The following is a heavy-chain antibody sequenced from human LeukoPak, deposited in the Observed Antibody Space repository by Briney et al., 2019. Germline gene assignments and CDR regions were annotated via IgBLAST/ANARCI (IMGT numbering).Heavy chain of an antibody. V-gene: IGHV3-74*01. CDR3: TRETRAAMVTVGALDV. CDR1: GFRFSDYW. J-gene: IGHJ3*01. CDR2: IKSDGSSI. Sequence: GRSLRLSCAASGFRFSDYWMHWVRQAPGKGLDWVSRIKSDGSSIVDADSVKGRFIVSRDNAKNTLYLEMNSLTAEDTAVYYCTRETRAAMVTVGALDVWGKGTMVTVSS. D-gene: IGHD5-18*01.